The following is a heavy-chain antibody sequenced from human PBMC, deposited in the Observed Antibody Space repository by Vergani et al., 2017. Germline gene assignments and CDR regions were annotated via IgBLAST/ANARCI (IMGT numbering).Heavy chain of an antibody. D-gene: IGHD6-19*01. CDR1: GFTFSSYG. J-gene: IGHJ4*02. Sequence: QVQLVESGGGAVQPGRSLRLSCAASGFTFSSYGMHWVRQAPGKGLEWVAVISYDGSNKYYADSVKGRFTISRDNSKNTLYLQMNSLRAEDTAVYYCATPRTQQWLLDYWGQGTLVTVSS. V-gene: IGHV3-30*03. CDR3: ATPRTQQWLLDY. CDR2: ISYDGSNK.